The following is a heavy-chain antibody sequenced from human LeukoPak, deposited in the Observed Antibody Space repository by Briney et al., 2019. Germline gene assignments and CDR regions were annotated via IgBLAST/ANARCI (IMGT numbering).Heavy chain of an antibody. V-gene: IGHV1-2*02. D-gene: IGHD6-6*01. CDR1: GYTFTGYY. CDR3: ARVRSARRAVGAFDI. Sequence: ASVKVSCKASGYTFTGYYMHWVRQAPGQGLEWMGWINPNSGGTNYAQKFQGRATMTRDTSISTAYMELSRLRSDDTAVYYCARVRSARRAVGAFDIWGQGTMVTVSS. J-gene: IGHJ3*02. CDR2: INPNSGGT.